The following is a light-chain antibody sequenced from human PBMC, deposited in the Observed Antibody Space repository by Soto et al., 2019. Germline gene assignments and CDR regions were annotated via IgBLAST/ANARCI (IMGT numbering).Light chain of an antibody. V-gene: IGKV1-27*01. CDR2: TAS. CDR3: QQSFSTPT. CDR1: NGIGNS. J-gene: IGKJ5*01. Sequence: DIQMTQSPSSLSASVGDRVTITCRASNGIGNSLAWYQQQPGRVPKLLIYTASTLQSGVPSRFSGSGSGTDFTLTISSLQPEDVATYYCQQSFSTPTFGQGTRLEIK.